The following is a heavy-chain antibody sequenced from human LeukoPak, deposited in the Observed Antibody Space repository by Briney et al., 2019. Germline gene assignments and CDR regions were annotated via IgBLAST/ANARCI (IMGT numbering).Heavy chain of an antibody. CDR2: FDPEDGET. CDR1: GYTLTELS. D-gene: IGHD6-13*01. CDR3: ATGAPYSSSWYSGGDAYGMDV. J-gene: IGHJ6*02. V-gene: IGHV1-24*01. Sequence: ASVKVSCKVSGYTLTELSMHWVRQAPGKGLEWMGGFDPEDGETIYAQKFQGRVTTTEDTSTDTAYMELSSLRSEDTAVYYCATGAPYSSSWYSGGDAYGMDVWGQGTTVTVSS.